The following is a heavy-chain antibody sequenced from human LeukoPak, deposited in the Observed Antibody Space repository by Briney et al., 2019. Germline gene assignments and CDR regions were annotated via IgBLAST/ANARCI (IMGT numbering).Heavy chain of an antibody. CDR3: ARSDYGGNDAFDI. J-gene: IGHJ3*02. CDR2: ISSSSSYI. D-gene: IGHD4-23*01. V-gene: IGHV3-21*01. CDR1: KFTFSGYW. Sequence: GGSLRLSCAASKFTFSGYWMHWVRQAPGKGLEWVSSISSSSSYIYYADSVKGRFTISRDNAKNSLYLQMNSLRAEDTAVYYCARSDYGGNDAFDIWGQGTMVTVSS.